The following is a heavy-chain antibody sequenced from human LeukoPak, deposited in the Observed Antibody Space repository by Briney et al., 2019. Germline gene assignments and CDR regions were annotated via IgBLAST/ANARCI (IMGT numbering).Heavy chain of an antibody. J-gene: IGHJ6*03. V-gene: IGHV3-7*01. CDR1: GFTSSSYW. D-gene: IGHD2-2*01. CDR3: PKDAFRDQAQGYYYLDL. Sequence: GGSLRLSCADSGFTSSSYWMSWVRQAPGRGVEWVANIKQDGSEKYYVDSVKGRFIISRDNAMNSIYLHMNRLRAEYTPVYYCPKDAFRDQAQGYYYLDLWGKGTTVTVSS. CDR2: IKQDGSEK.